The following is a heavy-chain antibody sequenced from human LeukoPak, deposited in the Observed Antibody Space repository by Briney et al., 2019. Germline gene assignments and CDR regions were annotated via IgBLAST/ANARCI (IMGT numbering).Heavy chain of an antibody. CDR3: ARGPYTKEYYYMDV. CDR1: GFTVSSNY. CDR2: IYSGGST. V-gene: IGHV3-53*01. J-gene: IGHJ6*03. D-gene: IGHD2-2*02. Sequence: HTGGSLRLSCAASGFTVSSNYMSWVRQAPGKGLEWVSVIYSGGSTYYADSVKGRFTISRDNSKNTLYLQMNSLRAEDTAVYYCARGPYTKEYYYMDVWGKGTTVTISS.